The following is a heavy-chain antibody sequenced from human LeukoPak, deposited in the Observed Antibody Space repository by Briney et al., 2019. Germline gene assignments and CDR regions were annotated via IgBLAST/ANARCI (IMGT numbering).Heavy chain of an antibody. D-gene: IGHD3-10*01. J-gene: IGHJ4*02. CDR1: GYSISSGYY. CDR2: IYHSGST. V-gene: IGHV4-38-2*01. CDR3: AYGSGRSYFDY. Sequence: SETLSLTCAVSGYSISSGYYCRWIRQPPGKGLEWIGSIYHSGSTHYNPSLKSRVTISVDTSKNQFSLKLSSVTAADTAVYYCAYGSGRSYFDYWGQGTLVTVSS.